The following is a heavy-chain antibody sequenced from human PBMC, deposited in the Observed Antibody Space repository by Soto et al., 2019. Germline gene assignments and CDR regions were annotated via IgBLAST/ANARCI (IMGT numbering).Heavy chain of an antibody. D-gene: IGHD2-15*01. CDR3: ARVTRNPANYGMDV. V-gene: IGHV3-48*03. CDR1: EFTCSSYE. Sequence: GVSLIDSCAASEFTCSSYERNWVRQAPGKGLEWVSYISSSGSTIYYADSVKGRFTISRDNAKNSLYLQMNSLRAEDTAVYYCARVTRNPANYGMDVWGQGTTVTVSS. CDR2: ISSSGSTI. J-gene: IGHJ6*02.